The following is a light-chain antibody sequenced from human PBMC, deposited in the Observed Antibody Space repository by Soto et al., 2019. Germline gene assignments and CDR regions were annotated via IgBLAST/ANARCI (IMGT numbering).Light chain of an antibody. CDR2: GAS. Sequence: EIVLTQYPGTLSLSPGERATLSCRASQRISSSYLAWYQQKPGQPPRLLIFGASIRAAGIPDRFSGSGSGTDFTLTISRLEPEDFAVYYCQKYGSSPPWTFGQGTKVESK. CDR3: QKYGSSPPWT. J-gene: IGKJ1*01. CDR1: QRISSSY. V-gene: IGKV3-20*01.